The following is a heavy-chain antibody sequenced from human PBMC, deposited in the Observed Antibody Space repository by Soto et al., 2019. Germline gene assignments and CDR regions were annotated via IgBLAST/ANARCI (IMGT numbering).Heavy chain of an antibody. J-gene: IGHJ3*02. D-gene: IGHD3-22*01. Sequence: LGESLRLSFSASGYPFSSYAMHWVRPAPGKGLEWVAVISYDGSNKYYADSVKGRFTISRDNSKNTLYLQMNSLRAEDTAVYYCARERYYDSSGLGDAFDSWGQGKMVTVSS. CDR3: ARERYYDSSGLGDAFDS. CDR2: ISYDGSNK. CDR1: GYPFSSYA. V-gene: IGHV3-30-3*01.